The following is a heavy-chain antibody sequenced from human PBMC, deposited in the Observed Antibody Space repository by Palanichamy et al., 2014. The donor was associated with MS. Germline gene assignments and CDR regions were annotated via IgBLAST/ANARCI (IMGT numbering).Heavy chain of an antibody. D-gene: IGHD6-13*01. J-gene: IGHJ5*02. CDR3: ARAGYSSSWYSGWFDP. Sequence: QVQLQQWGAGLLKSSETLSLTCAVFGGSFSCLLLELDPPAPRKGLEWIGEINHSGSTNYNPSLKSRVTISVDTSKNQFSLKLSSVTAADTAVYYCARAGYSSSWYSGWFDPWGQGTLVTVSS. CDR1: GGSFSCLL. V-gene: IGHV4-34*01. CDR2: INHSGST.